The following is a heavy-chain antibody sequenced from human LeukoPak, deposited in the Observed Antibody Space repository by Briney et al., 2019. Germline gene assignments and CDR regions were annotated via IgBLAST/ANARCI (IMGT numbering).Heavy chain of an antibody. CDR2: ISYEGSNK. Sequence: GGSLRLSCAASTFAFGHSDMHWVRQAPGKGLEWVAVISYEGSNKYYADSVKGRFTISRDNSKNTLFLQMNSLRAEDTAVYYCARSGGLQKFDYWGQGTLVTVSS. D-gene: IGHD4-11*01. CDR3: ARSGGLQKFDY. J-gene: IGHJ4*02. V-gene: IGHV3-30*04. CDR1: TFAFGHSD.